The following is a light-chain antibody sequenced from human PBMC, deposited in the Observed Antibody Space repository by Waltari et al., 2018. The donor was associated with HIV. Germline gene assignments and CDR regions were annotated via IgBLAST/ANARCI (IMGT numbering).Light chain of an antibody. J-gene: IGLJ3*02. CDR3: CSYAHSSTCV. V-gene: IGLV2-23*02. Sequence: QSALTQPASVSGSPGQSITISCTGTSSDVGSYNLFSCYQQHPRKAPKLMSYEVTKRPPGVSTRFSGSKSGNTASLTSEWLQAEDEADYHCCSYAHSSTCVFGGGTKLTVL. CDR1: SSDVGSYNL. CDR2: EVT.